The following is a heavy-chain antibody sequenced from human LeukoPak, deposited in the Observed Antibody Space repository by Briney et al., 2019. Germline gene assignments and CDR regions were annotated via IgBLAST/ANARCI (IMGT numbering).Heavy chain of an antibody. CDR3: ARLDDFWSGRDYYYYMDV. CDR2: INHSGST. D-gene: IGHD3-3*01. Sequence: SETLSLTCAVYGGSFSGYYWSWIRQPPGKGLEWIGEINHSGSTNYNPSLKSRVTISVDTSKNQFSLKLSPVTAADTAVYYCARLDDFWSGRDYYYYMDVWGKGTTVTVSS. CDR1: GGSFSGYY. J-gene: IGHJ6*03. V-gene: IGHV4-34*01.